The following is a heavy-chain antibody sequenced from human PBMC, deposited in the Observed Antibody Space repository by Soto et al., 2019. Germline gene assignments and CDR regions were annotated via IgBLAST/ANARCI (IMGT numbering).Heavy chain of an antibody. D-gene: IGHD3-9*01. Sequence: QVQLQQWGAGPLRPLETLSLTCGVSGGSFSGYYWAWIRQSPGKGLEWIGEINDRGSINYNPSLKSRVSISVDKSKNHYSLNLRSVTAADTAVDYCARESHDILTGPPWVWYFDIWGRGTLVTV. CDR1: GGSFSGYY. CDR2: INDRGSI. J-gene: IGHJ2*01. CDR3: ARESHDILTGPPWVWYFDI. V-gene: IGHV4-34*01.